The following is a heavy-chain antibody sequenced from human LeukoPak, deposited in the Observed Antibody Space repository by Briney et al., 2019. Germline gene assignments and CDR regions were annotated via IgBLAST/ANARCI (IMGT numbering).Heavy chain of an antibody. D-gene: IGHD1-1*01. CDR3: ARDPYNGAYSEGYYYYFMDV. V-gene: IGHV3-9*01. CDR2: ISWNSGSI. CDR1: GFTFDDYA. Sequence: SLRLSCAASGFTFDDYAMHWVRQAPGKGLEWVSGISWNSGSIVYADSVKGRFTISRDNAKNSLYLQMNSLRVEDTAVYYCARDPYNGAYSEGYYYYFMDVWGKGTTVTVSS. J-gene: IGHJ6*03.